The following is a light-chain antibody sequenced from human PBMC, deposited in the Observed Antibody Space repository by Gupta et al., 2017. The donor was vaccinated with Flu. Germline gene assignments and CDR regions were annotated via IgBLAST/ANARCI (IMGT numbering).Light chain of an antibody. CDR3: AAWDDSLTGFWV. J-gene: IGLJ3*02. V-gene: IGLV1-47*01. CDR2: RND. CDR1: GSDIGSNH. Sequence: QSVVTQPPSASGTPGQRVTISCSGSGSDIGSNHVHCYQQLPGMAPKLLIYRNDQRPSGVPDRFSGSKSGTSASLAISGLRSEDEADYYCAAWDDSLTGFWVFGGGTKLTVL.